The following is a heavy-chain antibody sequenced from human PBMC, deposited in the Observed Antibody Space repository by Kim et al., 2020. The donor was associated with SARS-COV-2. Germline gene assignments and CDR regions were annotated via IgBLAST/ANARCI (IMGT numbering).Heavy chain of an antibody. CDR2: VKSKTDGGTT. Sequence: GGSLRLSCAASGFSFSKAWMSWVRQAPGKGLQWVGRVKSKTDGGTTDYAAPVKGRFTISRDDSKNTLYLQMDSLKTEDTAVYFCTAEDPETPPQILDYWGQGTLVTVSS. CDR1: GFSFSKAW. V-gene: IGHV3-15*01. CDR3: TAEDPETPPQILDY. J-gene: IGHJ4*02.